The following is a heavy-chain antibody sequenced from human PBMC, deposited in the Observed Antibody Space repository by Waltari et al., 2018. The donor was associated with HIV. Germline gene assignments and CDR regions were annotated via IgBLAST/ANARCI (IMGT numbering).Heavy chain of an antibody. D-gene: IGHD3-9*01. Sequence: EVQLVESGGGLVQPGGSLIRSCAASGFSLSSYWLSWVRQAPGKGLEWVANIKQDGSEKYYVDSVKGRFTISRDNAKNSLYLQMNSLRAEDTAVYYCARDRHYDILTGSYFDYWGQGTLVTVSS. CDR1: GFSLSSYW. J-gene: IGHJ4*02. V-gene: IGHV3-7*01. CDR2: IKQDGSEK. CDR3: ARDRHYDILTGSYFDY.